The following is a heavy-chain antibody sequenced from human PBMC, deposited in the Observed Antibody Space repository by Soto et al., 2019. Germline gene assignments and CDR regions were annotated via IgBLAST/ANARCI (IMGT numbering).Heavy chain of an antibody. J-gene: IGHJ4*02. CDR3: AREIEYSYGL. CDR1: GGSFSGYY. D-gene: IGHD5-18*01. Sequence: SETLSLTCAIYGGSFSGYYWSWIRQPPGKGLEWIGEINHSGSTNYNPSLKSRVTISVDTSKNQFSLKLSSVTAADTAVYYCAREIEYSYGLWGQGTLVTVSS. CDR2: INHSGST. V-gene: IGHV4-34*01.